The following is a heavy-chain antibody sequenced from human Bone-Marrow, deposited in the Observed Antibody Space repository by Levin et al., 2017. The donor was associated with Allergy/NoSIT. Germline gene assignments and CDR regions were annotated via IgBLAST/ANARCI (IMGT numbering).Heavy chain of an antibody. CDR1: GFTFSSYA. CDR2: ISYDGSNK. CDR3: ARRYPRTASYYYYYMDV. J-gene: IGHJ6*03. Sequence: PGGSLRLSCAASGFTFSSYAMHWVRQAPGKGLEWVAVISYDGSNKYYADSVKGRFTISRDNSKNTLYLQMNSLRAEDTAVYYCARRYPRTASYYYYYMDVWGKGTTVTVSS. V-gene: IGHV3-30-3*01. D-gene: IGHD5-18*01.